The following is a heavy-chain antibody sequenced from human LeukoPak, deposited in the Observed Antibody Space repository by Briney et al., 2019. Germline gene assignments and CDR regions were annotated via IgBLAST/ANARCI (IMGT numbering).Heavy chain of an antibody. Sequence: GGSLRLSCAASGFTFSTYAMSWVRQAPGKGLEWVSTISGSDGRTYYADSVKGRFTISRDNSKDTLYLQMSSLRAEDTALYYCAKDLGAIFADYWGQGTLVTVSS. CDR2: ISGSDGRT. J-gene: IGHJ4*02. CDR3: AKDLGAIFADY. V-gene: IGHV3-23*01. D-gene: IGHD3-9*01. CDR1: GFTFSTYA.